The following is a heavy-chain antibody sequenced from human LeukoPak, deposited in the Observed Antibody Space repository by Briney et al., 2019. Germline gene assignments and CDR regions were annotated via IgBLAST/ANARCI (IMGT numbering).Heavy chain of an antibody. D-gene: IGHD3-3*01. V-gene: IGHV4-34*01. CDR1: GGSSSGYY. J-gene: IGHJ4*02. Sequence: PSETLSLTCAVYGGSSSGYYWSWIRQPPGKGLEWIGEINHSGSTNYNPSLKSRVTISVDTSKNQFSLKLSSVTAADTAVYYCARLIRFHDYWGQGTLVTVSS. CDR3: ARLIRFHDY. CDR2: INHSGST.